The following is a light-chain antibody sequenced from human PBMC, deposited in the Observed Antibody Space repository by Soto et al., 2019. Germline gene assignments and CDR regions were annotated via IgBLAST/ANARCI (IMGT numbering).Light chain of an antibody. V-gene: IGKV3-20*01. J-gene: IGKJ5*01. CDR3: QQYGYSPIT. CDR2: AAS. CDR1: QSIISGC. Sequence: EVVMTQSPGTLSLSPGERATLSCRDSQSIISGCLAWYQQKPGQAPRLLIYAASSRATGIPDRFSGSGSGTDFTLTISRLEPEAFAVYYCQQYGYSPITFGQGTRLDIK.